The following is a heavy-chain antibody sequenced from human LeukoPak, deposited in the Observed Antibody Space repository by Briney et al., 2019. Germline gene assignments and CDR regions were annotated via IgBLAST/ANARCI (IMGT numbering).Heavy chain of an antibody. Sequence: GGSLRLSCAASGFTFSSYVMHWVRQAPGKGLEWVAIISYDGSNEYYADSVKGRFTISRDNSKNTLSLQMDSLRAEDTAVYYCTYRGLDLWGRGTLVTVSS. J-gene: IGHJ2*01. CDR2: ISYDGSNE. D-gene: IGHD3/OR15-3a*01. CDR3: TYRGLDL. CDR1: GFTFSSYV. V-gene: IGHV3-30*04.